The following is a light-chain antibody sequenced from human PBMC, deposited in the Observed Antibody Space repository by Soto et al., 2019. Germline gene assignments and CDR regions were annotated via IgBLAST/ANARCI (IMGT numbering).Light chain of an antibody. CDR1: QSINSE. Sequence: EIVMTQSPGTLSLSPGERAALSCRASQSINSELAWYQQKPGQPPRLLIYGASTRATGGPARFTGSESGSEFTLTISGLQSEDFALYYCQQGHNWPLTLGQGTRLEI. CDR2: GAS. CDR3: QQGHNWPLT. V-gene: IGKV3-15*01. J-gene: IGKJ2*01.